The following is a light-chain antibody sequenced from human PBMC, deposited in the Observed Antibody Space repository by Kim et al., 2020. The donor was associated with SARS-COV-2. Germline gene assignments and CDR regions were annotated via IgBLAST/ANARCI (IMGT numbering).Light chain of an antibody. V-gene: IGKV3-15*01. Sequence: PVESAPPSGRTRQTVDSNVAWYQQKPGQAPRLLIYSASTRATDVPVRFSGSGSGTEFSLTISSLQSEDVAVYSCHQYSRWPAYTFGQGTKVDIK. CDR2: SAS. J-gene: IGKJ2*01. CDR1: QTVDSN. CDR3: HQYSRWPAYT.